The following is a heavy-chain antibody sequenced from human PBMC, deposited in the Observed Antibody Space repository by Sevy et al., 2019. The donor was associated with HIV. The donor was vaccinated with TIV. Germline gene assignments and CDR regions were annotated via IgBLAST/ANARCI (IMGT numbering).Heavy chain of an antibody. CDR1: GYTFTSYA. CDR3: ARAGDIVVVVAATPYYYYGMDV. CDR2: INTNTGNP. J-gene: IGHJ6*02. Sequence: ASVKVSCKASGYTFTSYAMNWVRQAPGQGLEWMGWINTNTGNPTYAQGFTGRFVFSLDTSVSTAYLQIGSLKAEDTAVYYCARAGDIVVVVAATPYYYYGMDVWGQGTTVTVSS. D-gene: IGHD2-15*01. V-gene: IGHV7-4-1*01.